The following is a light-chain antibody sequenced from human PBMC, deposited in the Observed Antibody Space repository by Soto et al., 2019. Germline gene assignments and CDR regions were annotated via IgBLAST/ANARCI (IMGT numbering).Light chain of an antibody. CDR3: QQRSNWPCT. Sequence: EIVLTQSPATLSLSPGERATLSCRASQSVSSYLGWYQQKPGQAPRLLIDDASNRAAGIPARFSGSGSGTDFTLTISSLEPEDSAVYFCQQRSNWPCTFGQGTRWIP. J-gene: IGKJ1*01. CDR2: DAS. CDR1: QSVSSY. V-gene: IGKV3-11*01.